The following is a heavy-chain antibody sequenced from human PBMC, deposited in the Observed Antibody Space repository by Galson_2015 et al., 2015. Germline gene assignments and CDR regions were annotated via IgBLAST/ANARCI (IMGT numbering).Heavy chain of an antibody. CDR3: VRDQTVSGPSSGDY. CDR1: GFTFSSYY. D-gene: IGHD6-19*01. V-gene: IGHV3-74*01. CDR2: ISSDGSIT. J-gene: IGHJ4*02. Sequence: SLRLSCAASGFTFSSYYMHWVRQVPGKGLVWVSRISSDGSITAYADSVKGRFTISRDNAKNTLYLQMNCLRAEDTAVYYCVRDQTVSGPSSGDYWGQGALVTVSS.